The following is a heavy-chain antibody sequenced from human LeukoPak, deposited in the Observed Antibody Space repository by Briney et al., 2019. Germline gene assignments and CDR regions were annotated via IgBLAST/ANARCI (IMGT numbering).Heavy chain of an antibody. CDR2: IYYSGST. V-gene: IGHV4-59*08. CDR1: GGSISSYY. D-gene: IGHD3-10*01. J-gene: IGHJ3*02. Sequence: SSGTLSLTCTVSGGSISSYYWSWIRQPPGKGLEWIGYIYYSGSTNYNPSLKSRVTISVDTSKNQFSLKLSSVTAADTAVYYCARRTMVRGESAFDIWGQGTMVTVSS. CDR3: ARRTMVRGESAFDI.